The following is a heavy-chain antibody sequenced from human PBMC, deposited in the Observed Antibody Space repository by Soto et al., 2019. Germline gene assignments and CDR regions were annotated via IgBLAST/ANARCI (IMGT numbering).Heavy chain of an antibody. Sequence: SETLSLTCAVYGGSFSGYYWSWIRQPPGKGLEWIGEINHSGSTNYNPSLKSRVTISVDTSKNQFSLKLSSVTAADTAVYYCAVRTGRMNWFDPWGQGTLVTVSS. CDR3: AVRTGRMNWFDP. J-gene: IGHJ5*02. V-gene: IGHV4-34*01. D-gene: IGHD3-16*01. CDR1: GGSFSGYY. CDR2: INHSGST.